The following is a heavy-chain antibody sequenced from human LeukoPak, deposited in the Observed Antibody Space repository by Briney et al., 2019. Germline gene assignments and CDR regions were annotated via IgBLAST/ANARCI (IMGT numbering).Heavy chain of an antibody. V-gene: IGHV3-48*03. CDR3: ARDTLEYSNSPDALDI. CDR2: IGSSGSTV. D-gene: IGHD4-23*01. CDR1: GFTFSAYE. J-gene: IGHJ3*02. Sequence: GGSLRLSCAASGFTFSAYEMNWVRQAPGKGLEWVSYIGSSGSTVYYADSVKGRFTISRDNAKTSLYMQMESLRDEDTAIYYCARDTLEYSNSPDALDIWGQGTMVTVSS.